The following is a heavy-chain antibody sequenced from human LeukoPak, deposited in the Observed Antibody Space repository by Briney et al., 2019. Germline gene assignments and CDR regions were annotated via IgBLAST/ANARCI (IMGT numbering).Heavy chain of an antibody. V-gene: IGHV1-69*13. CDR1: GGTFSSYA. J-gene: IGHJ6*02. CDR2: IIPIFGTA. CDR3: ARDASSAYYYYGMDV. Sequence: GASVKVSCKASGGTFSSYAISWVRQAPGQGLEWMGGIIPIFGTANYAQKFQGRVTITADESTSTAYMELSSLGSEDTAVYYCARDASSAYYYYGMDVWGQGTTVTVSS. D-gene: IGHD3-22*01.